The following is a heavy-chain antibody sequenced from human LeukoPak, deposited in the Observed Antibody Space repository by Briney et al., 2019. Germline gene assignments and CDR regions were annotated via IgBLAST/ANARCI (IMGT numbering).Heavy chain of an antibody. Sequence: GGSLRLSCAASGFTFSTYSINWVRQAPGKGLEWVSSISSSSSYIYYADSVKGRFTISRDNSKNTLYLQMNSLRAEDTAVYYCAKDSGLIAAAGNFGYWGQGTLVTVSS. D-gene: IGHD6-13*01. V-gene: IGHV3-21*04. CDR2: ISSSSSYI. J-gene: IGHJ4*02. CDR3: AKDSGLIAAAGNFGY. CDR1: GFTFSTYS.